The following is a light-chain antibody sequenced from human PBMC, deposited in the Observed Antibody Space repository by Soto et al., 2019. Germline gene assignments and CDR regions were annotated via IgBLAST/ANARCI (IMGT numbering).Light chain of an antibody. Sequence: AIQLTQSPSSLSASVGDRCTITCRSSQGISSALAWYQQKPWKAPKLLIYDASSLESGVPSRFRGSGSGTEFSLTITSLQPGDSATFYCQQYASYPWTFGRGTKVDIK. CDR2: DAS. J-gene: IGKJ1*01. CDR1: QGISSA. V-gene: IGKV1-13*02. CDR3: QQYASYPWT.